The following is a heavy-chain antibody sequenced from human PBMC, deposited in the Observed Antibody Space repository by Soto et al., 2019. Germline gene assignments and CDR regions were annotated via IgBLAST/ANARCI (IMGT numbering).Heavy chain of an antibody. D-gene: IGHD3-22*01. V-gene: IGHV4-34*01. CDR1: GGSFSGYY. Sequence: SETLSLTCAVYGGSFSGYYWSWIRQPPGKGMEWIGEINHSGSTNYNPSLKSRVTISVDTSKNQFSLKLSSVTAADTAVYYCARGYTYYYDSSGTRGAIDYCGQGTLVNVS. CDR2: INHSGST. CDR3: ARGYTYYYDSSGTRGAIDY. J-gene: IGHJ4*02.